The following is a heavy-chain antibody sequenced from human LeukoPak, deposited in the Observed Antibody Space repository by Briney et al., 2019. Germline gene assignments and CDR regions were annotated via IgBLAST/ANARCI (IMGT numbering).Heavy chain of an antibody. J-gene: IGHJ4*02. V-gene: IGHV1-18*01. Sequence: ASVKVSCKASGYTFTSYGISWVRQAPGQGLEWMGWISAYIGNTNYAQKLQGRVTMTTDTSTSTAYMELRSLRSDGTAVYYCARDSHYYDSSGYFFGNRLYYFDYWGQGTLVTVSS. CDR1: GYTFTSYG. CDR2: ISAYIGNT. D-gene: IGHD3-22*01. CDR3: ARDSHYYDSSGYFFGNRLYYFDY.